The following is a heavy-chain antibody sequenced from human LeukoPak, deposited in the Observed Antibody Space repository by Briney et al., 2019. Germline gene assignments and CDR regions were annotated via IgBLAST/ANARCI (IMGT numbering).Heavy chain of an antibody. CDR1: GGTFSSYA. V-gene: IGHV1-69*04. Sequence: ASVKVSCKASGGTFSSYAISWVRQAPGQGLEWRGRIIPILGIANYAQKFQGRVTITADESTSTAYMELSSLRSEDTAVYYCARHESGRFALDSPWFDPWGQGTLVTVSS. J-gene: IGHJ5*02. CDR2: IIPILGIA. CDR3: ARHESGRFALDSPWFDP. D-gene: IGHD1-1*01.